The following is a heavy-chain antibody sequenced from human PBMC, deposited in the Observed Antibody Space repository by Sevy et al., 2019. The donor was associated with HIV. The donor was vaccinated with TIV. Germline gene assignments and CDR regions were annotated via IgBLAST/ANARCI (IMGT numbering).Heavy chain of an antibody. CDR3: SRARGGYGYFYYGLDG. V-gene: IGHV3-49*03. J-gene: IGHJ6*02. Sequence: GGSLRLSCAASGFTFGDHSMIWFRQAPGKGLEWVGFIRSKPYAGTVEYAASVKGRFTISRDDSKSIVFLQMNSLKPDDTAVYYCSRARGGYGYFYYGLDGWGQGTTVTVSS. CDR1: GFTFGDHS. CDR2: IRSKPYAGTV. D-gene: IGHD2-21*02.